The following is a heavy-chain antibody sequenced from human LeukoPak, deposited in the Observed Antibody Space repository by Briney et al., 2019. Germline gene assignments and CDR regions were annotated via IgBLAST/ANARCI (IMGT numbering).Heavy chain of an antibody. CDR3: ASLGGNYYDSSDY. Sequence: GSLRLSCAASGFTVSSNYMSWVRQAPGKGLEWVSVIYSGGSTYYADSVKGRFTISRDNSKNTLYLQMNSLRAEDTAVYYCASLGGNYYDSSDYWGQGTLVTVSS. D-gene: IGHD3-22*01. CDR2: IYSGGST. J-gene: IGHJ4*02. V-gene: IGHV3-53*01. CDR1: GFTVSSNY.